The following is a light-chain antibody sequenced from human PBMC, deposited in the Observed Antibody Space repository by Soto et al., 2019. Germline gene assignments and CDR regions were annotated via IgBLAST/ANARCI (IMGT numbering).Light chain of an antibody. J-gene: IGLJ1*01. CDR2: DVS. CDR3: SSYTSSSTLLYV. V-gene: IGLV2-14*03. Sequence: QSALTQPASVSGSPGQSITISCTGTSSDVGAYNFVSWYQQHPGKVPKLMIFDVSSRPSGVSDRFSGSKSGNTASLTISGLQAEDEGDYYCSSYTSSSTLLYVFGTGTKLTVL. CDR1: SSDVGAYNF.